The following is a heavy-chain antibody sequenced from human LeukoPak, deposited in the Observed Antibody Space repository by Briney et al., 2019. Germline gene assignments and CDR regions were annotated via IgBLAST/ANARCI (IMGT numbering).Heavy chain of an antibody. J-gene: IGHJ6*04. Sequence: PGGTLRLSCAVSGFTFSSYEMNWVRQAPGKGLEWVSYISSSGSTIYYADSVKSRFTISRDNAENSLYLQMNSLGAEDTAVYYCAEVGITMIGGVWGKGTTVTISS. CDR2: ISSSGSTI. D-gene: IGHD3-10*02. CDR3: AEVGITMIGGV. V-gene: IGHV3-48*03. CDR1: GFTFSSYE.